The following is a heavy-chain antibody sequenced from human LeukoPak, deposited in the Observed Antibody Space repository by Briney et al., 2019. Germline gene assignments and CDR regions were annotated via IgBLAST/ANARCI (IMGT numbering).Heavy chain of an antibody. J-gene: IGHJ4*02. Sequence: GKSLRFSCAGSGFIFNNYALHWVRQPPGKGLEWVALISSDGANNYYADSVKGRFTISRDNSNVTLYLHMRTLKPEYTSLYYCAGDFVLTRAYLFDCWGQGTRVTVSA. CDR2: ISSDGANN. CDR1: GFIFNNYA. D-gene: IGHD6-6*01. V-gene: IGHV3-30-3*01. CDR3: AGDFVLTRAYLFDC.